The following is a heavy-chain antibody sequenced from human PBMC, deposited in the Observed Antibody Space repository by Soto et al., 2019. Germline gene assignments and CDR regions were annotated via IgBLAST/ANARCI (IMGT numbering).Heavy chain of an antibody. CDR2: IIPIFGTA. Sequence: QVQLVQSGAEVKKPGSSVKVSCKASGGTFSSYAISWVRQAPGQGLEWMGGIIPIFGTATYAQKFQGRVTITADESTSTAYMELSSLRSEDTAVYYCAREPADYDFWSGSMDVWGQGTTVTVSS. J-gene: IGHJ6*02. CDR1: GGTFSSYA. CDR3: AREPADYDFWSGSMDV. V-gene: IGHV1-69*12. D-gene: IGHD3-3*01.